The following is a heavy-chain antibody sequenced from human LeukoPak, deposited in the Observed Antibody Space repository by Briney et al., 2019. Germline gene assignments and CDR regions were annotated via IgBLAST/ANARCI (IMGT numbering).Heavy chain of an antibody. CDR1: GGSISSYY. CDR3: ARARKGWFDP. J-gene: IGHJ5*02. Sequence: SETLSLTCTVSGGSISSYYWSWIRQPPGKGLEWIGEINHSGSTNYNPSLKSRVTISADTSKNQFSLKLSSVTAADTAVYYCARARKGWFDPWGQGTLVTVSS. CDR2: INHSGST. V-gene: IGHV4-34*01.